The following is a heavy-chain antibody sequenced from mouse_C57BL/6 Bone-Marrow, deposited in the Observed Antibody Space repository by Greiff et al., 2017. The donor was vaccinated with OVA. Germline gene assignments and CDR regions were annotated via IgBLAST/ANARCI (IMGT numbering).Heavy chain of an antibody. J-gene: IGHJ2*01. V-gene: IGHV5-4*01. CDR1: GFTFSSYA. CDR3: ARDTWDDYFDY. CDR2: ISDGGSYT. D-gene: IGHD4-1*01. Sequence: EVKLVESGGGLVKPGGSLKLSCAASGFTFSSYAMSCVRQTPEKRLEWVATISDGGSYTYYPDNVKGRFTISRDNAKNNLYLQMSHLKSEDTAMYYCARDTWDDYFDYWGKGTTLTVSS.